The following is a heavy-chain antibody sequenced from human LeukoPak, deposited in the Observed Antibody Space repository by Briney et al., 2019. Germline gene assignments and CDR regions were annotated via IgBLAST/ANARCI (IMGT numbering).Heavy chain of an antibody. Sequence: SETLSLTCTVSGGSVSSGSYYWSWIRQPPGKGLEWIGYIYYSGSTNYNPSLKSRVTISVDTSKNQFSLELSSVTAADTAVYYCARFLAYCGGDCRNSIDYWGQGTLVTVSS. D-gene: IGHD2-21*02. CDR2: IYYSGST. J-gene: IGHJ4*02. CDR1: GGSVSSGSYY. CDR3: ARFLAYCGGDCRNSIDY. V-gene: IGHV4-61*01.